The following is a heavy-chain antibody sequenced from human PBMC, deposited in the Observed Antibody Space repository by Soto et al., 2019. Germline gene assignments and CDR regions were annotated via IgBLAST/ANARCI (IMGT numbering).Heavy chain of an antibody. D-gene: IGHD3-3*01. CDR3: ARPRRFGVGAWYDP. CDR2: LYDSGTT. Sequence: QVQLQESGPGLVKPSETLSLICTVSGDSISSTSHYWSWIRQPPGKGLEWIGYLYDSGTTNYNLSLKSRVTISVDTSKNQGSLKLRSVTAADTAVYYCARPRRFGVGAWYDPWGQGTLVTVSS. J-gene: IGHJ5*02. CDR1: GDSISSTSHY. V-gene: IGHV4-61*01.